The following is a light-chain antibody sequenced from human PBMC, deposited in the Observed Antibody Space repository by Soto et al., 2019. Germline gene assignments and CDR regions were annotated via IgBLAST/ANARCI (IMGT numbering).Light chain of an antibody. J-gene: IGKJ1*01. CDR3: LQDHNYPRT. CDR2: AAS. CDR1: QDITNE. V-gene: IGKV1-6*01. Sequence: AIQMTQSPSSLSASVGDRVTITCRASQDITNELGWYQQKPGKAPNVLIYAASTLLSGVPSRFSGAGSGTDFTLTISSLQPEDFATYYCLQDHNYPRTFGQGTRVELK.